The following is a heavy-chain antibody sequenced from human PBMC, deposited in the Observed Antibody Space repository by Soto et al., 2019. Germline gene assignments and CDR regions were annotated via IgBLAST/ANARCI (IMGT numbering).Heavy chain of an antibody. V-gene: IGHV3-30-3*01. CDR3: ARDRIVSPYYYDSSGYYAPYY. CDR1: GFTFSSYA. Sequence: PGGSLRLSCAASGFTFSSYAMHWVRQAPGKGLEWVAVISYDGSNKYYADSVKGRFTISRDNSKNTLYLQMNSLRAEDTAVYYCARDRIVSPYYYDSSGYYAPYYWGQGTLVTVPQ. D-gene: IGHD3-22*01. J-gene: IGHJ4*02. CDR2: ISYDGSNK.